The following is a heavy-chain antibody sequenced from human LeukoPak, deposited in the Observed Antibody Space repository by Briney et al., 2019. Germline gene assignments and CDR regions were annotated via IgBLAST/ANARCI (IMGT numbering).Heavy chain of an antibody. CDR3: ARLIVGATIDDY. CDR1: GFTFSNYW. V-gene: IGHV3-74*03. J-gene: IGHJ4*02. Sequence: PGGSLRLSCAASGFTFSNYWMHWVRQAPGKGLEWVSRVSGDGSSTTYADFVKGRFTISRDNAKNTLYLQMSSLRAEDTAVYYCARLIVGATIDDYWGQGTQVTVSS. D-gene: IGHD1-26*01. CDR2: VSGDGSST.